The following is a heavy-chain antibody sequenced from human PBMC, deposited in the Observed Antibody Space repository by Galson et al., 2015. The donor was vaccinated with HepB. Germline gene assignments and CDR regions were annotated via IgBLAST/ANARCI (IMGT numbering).Heavy chain of an antibody. CDR1: GFTFSRYA. CDR2: MSGTGGTT. Sequence: SLRLSCATFGFTFSRYAMSWVRQAPGKGLEWVSGMSGTGGTTFYSDSVRGRFTISRDNSKNTLYLQMNSLRVEDTAVYYCARGSCGDTSCYFSNYVYLDYWGQGTLVTVSS. V-gene: IGHV3-23*01. CDR3: ARGSCGDTSCYFSNYVYLDY. D-gene: IGHD2-2*01. J-gene: IGHJ4*02.